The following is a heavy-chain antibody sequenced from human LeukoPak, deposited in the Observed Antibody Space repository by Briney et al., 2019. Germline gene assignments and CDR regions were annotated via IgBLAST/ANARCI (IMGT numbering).Heavy chain of an antibody. CDR3: ARGGYYGSGRYYFDS. CDR2: IKSDGSKT. D-gene: IGHD3-3*01. V-gene: IGHV3-74*01. J-gene: IGHJ4*02. CDR1: GFTFSSYW. Sequence: PGGSLRLSCAASGFTFSSYWMHWVRQAPGKGLVWVSRIKSDGSKTNYADSVKGRFTISRDNAKNTLHLQMNSLRAEDTAVYYCARGGYYGSGRYYFDSWGQGTLVTVSS.